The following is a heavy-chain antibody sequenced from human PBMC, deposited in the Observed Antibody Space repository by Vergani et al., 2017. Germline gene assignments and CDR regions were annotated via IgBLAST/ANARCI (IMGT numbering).Heavy chain of an antibody. Sequence: QLQLQESGSGLVKPSQTLSLTCAVSGGSISSGGYSWSWIRPPPGKGLEWIGYIYHSGSTYYNPSLKSRVTISVDRSKNQFSLKLRSVTAADTAVYYCARVDTQVPATSHFYYMDVWGKGTTVVVSS. CDR3: ARVDTQVPATSHFYYMDV. J-gene: IGHJ6*03. CDR1: GGSISSGGYS. D-gene: IGHD6-25*01. CDR2: IYHSGST. V-gene: IGHV4-30-2*01.